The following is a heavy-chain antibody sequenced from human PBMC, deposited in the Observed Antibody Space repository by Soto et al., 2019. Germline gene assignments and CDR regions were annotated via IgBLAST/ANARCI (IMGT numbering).Heavy chain of an antibody. V-gene: IGHV1-24*01. D-gene: IGHD3-22*01. J-gene: IGHJ4*02. CDR1: GYTLTELS. CDR2: FDPEDDNT. CDR3: ARESGYPLDY. Sequence: ASVKVSCKVSGYTLTELSMHWVRQAPGKGLEWMGGFDPEDDNTKYSQKFQGRVTITTDTSASTAYMELSSLRSEDTAVYYCARESGYPLDYWGQGTLVTVSS.